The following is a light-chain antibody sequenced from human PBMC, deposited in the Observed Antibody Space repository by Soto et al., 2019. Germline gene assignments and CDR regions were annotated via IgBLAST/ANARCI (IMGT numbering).Light chain of an antibody. CDR1: QSVSSSY. CDR3: QKYGSSQLT. CDR2: GAS. J-gene: IGKJ4*01. V-gene: IGKV3-20*01. Sequence: EIVFTQSPGTLSLSPGERATLSCRASQSVSSSYLAWYQQKPGQAPRLLIYGASSRATGIPDRFSGSGSGTDFTLTISRLEPEDFAVYYCQKYGSSQLTFGGGPKVDIK.